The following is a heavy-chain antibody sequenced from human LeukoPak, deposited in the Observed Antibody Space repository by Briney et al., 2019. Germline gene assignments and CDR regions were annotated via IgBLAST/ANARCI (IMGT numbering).Heavy chain of an antibody. CDR3: ARDRDSSGLRDFDL. CDR1: GGSISSYY. V-gene: IGHV4-59*01. Sequence: PSETLSLTCTVSGGSISSYYWSWIRQPPGKGLEWIGYIYYSWNTNYNPSLKSRVSISIDTSKNQFSLQLSSVTAADTAVYYCARDRDSSGLRDFDLWGRGTLVTVSA. CDR2: IYYSWNT. J-gene: IGHJ2*01. D-gene: IGHD3-22*01.